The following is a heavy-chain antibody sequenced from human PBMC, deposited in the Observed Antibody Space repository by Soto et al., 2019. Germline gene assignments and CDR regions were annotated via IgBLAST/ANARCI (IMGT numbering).Heavy chain of an antibody. CDR3: ARGVLAPVAGTPRPHEFDY. V-gene: IGHV4-30-2*01. CDR2: IYHSGST. CDR1: SGYISSGGYS. Sequence: TLSLTCALSSGYISSGGYSWSWIRQPPGKGQEWIGYIYHSGSTYYNPSLKSRVTISVDRSKNQFSLKLSSVTAADTAVYYCARGVLAPVAGTPRPHEFDYWGQGTLVTVSS. D-gene: IGHD6-19*01. J-gene: IGHJ4*02.